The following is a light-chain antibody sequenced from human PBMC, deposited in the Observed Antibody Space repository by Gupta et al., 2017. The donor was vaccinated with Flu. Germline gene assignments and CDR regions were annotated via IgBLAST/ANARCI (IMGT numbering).Light chain of an antibody. CDR2: KAS. CDR3: QQYANQSRT. J-gene: IGKJ1*01. V-gene: IGKV1-5*03. Sequence: DIQLTHSPSPLSASVGGTVTITCRSSPSIDTWLAWYQQRPGKAPTLLMYKASTLENGVPSRFRGSGSGTEFTLSINSLQVDDVATYYCQQYANQSRTFGQGTKVDI. CDR1: PSIDTW.